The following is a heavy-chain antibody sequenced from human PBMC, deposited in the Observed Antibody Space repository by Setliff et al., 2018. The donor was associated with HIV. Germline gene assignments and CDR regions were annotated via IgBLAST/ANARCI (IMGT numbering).Heavy chain of an antibody. V-gene: IGHV4-4*07. CDR2: IYTSGST. Sequence: PSETLSLTCTVSGGSISSYYWSWIRQPAGKGLEWIGRIYTSGSTNYNPSLKSRVTMPVDTSKNQFSLKLSSVTAADTAVYYCARVLLTGYYKGAFDIWGQGTMVTVSS. D-gene: IGHD3-9*01. CDR1: GGSISSYY. CDR3: ARVLLTGYYKGAFDI. J-gene: IGHJ3*02.